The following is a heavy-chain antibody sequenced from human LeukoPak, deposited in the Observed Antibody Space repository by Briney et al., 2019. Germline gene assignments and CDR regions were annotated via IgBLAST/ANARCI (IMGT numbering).Heavy chain of an antibody. CDR2: INHSGST. J-gene: IGHJ4*02. D-gene: IGHD1-14*01. CDR1: GGSFSGYY. V-gene: IGHV4-34*01. Sequence: SEALSLTCAVYGGSFSGYYWSWIRQPPGKGLEWIGEINHSGSTNYNPSLKSRVTISVDTSKNQFSLKLSSVTAADTAVYYCVAGTTRRLDGYWGQGTLVTVSS. CDR3: VAGTTRRLDGY.